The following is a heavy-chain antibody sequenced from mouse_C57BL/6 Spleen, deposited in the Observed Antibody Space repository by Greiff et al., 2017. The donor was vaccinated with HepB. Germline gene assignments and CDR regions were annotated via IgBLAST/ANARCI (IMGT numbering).Heavy chain of an antibody. J-gene: IGHJ1*03. CDR1: GFSLTSYG. CDR2: IWSGGST. V-gene: IGHV2-2*01. Sequence: VQRVESGPGLVQPSQSLSITCTVSGFSLTSYGVHWVRQSPGKGLEWLGVIWSGGSTDYNAAFISRLSISKDNSKSQVFFKMNSLQADDTAIYYCARKKLGRGYFDVWGTGTTVTVSS. D-gene: IGHD4-1*01. CDR3: ARKKLGRGYFDV.